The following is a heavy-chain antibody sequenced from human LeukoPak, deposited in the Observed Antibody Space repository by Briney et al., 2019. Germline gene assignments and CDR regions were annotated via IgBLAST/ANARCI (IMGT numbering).Heavy chain of an antibody. CDR3: ARTTITGTTVVAFDI. CDR2: IYYSGSI. CDR1: GYSISSSNW. J-gene: IGHJ3*02. V-gene: IGHV4-28*05. Sequence: PSDTLSLTCAVSGYSISSSNWWGWIRQPPGKGLEWIGYIYYSGSIYYNPSLKSRVTMSVDTSKNQFSLKLSSLTAVDTAVYYCARTTITGTTVVAFDIWGQGTMVTVSS. D-gene: IGHD1-20*01.